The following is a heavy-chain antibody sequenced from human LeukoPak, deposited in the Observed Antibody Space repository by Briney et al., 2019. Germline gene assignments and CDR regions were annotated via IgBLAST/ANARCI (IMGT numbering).Heavy chain of an antibody. D-gene: IGHD2-21*01. CDR3: ARGEYYYYYYMDV. J-gene: IGHJ6*03. V-gene: IGHV4-59*08. Sequence: SETLSLTCTVSGGSISSYYWSWIRQPPGKGLEWIGYISYSVSTNYNPSLKSRVTISVDTSKNQFSLKLSSVTAADTAVYYCARGEYYYYYYMDVWGKGTTVTISS. CDR2: ISYSVST. CDR1: GGSISSYY.